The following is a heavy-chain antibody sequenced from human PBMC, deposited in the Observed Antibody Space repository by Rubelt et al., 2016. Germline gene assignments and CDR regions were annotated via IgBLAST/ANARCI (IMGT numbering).Heavy chain of an antibody. Sequence: GKGLEWVSSISSSSSYIYYADSVKGRFTISRDNAKNSLYLQMNSLRAEDTAVYYCARDPGAGAAAAEFDYWGQGTLVTVSS. CDR2: ISSSSSYI. V-gene: IGHV3-21*01. J-gene: IGHJ4*02. CDR3: ARDPGAGAAAAEFDY. D-gene: IGHD6-13*01.